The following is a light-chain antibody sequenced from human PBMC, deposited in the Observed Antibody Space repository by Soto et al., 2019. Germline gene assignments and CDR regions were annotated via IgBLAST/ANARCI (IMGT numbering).Light chain of an antibody. Sequence: DIQITHSPSTLSASVVDGVTITCLASQSISNWLAWYQQKPGKAPKLLIYRASSLESGVPSRFSGSGSGTEFTLTISSLQPDDFATYFCKQYNTYSKFGQGTKVDIK. V-gene: IGKV1-5*03. J-gene: IGKJ1*01. CDR1: QSISNW. CDR3: KQYNTYSK. CDR2: RAS.